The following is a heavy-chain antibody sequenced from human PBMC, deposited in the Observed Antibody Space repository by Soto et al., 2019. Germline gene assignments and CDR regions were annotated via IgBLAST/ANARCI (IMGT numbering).Heavy chain of an antibody. V-gene: IGHV3-7*01. CDR1: GFTFSSYW. CDR3: ARFRDYFGV. J-gene: IGHJ4*02. Sequence: EEQLVESGGALVQPGGSLRLSCVASGFTFSSYWMTWVRQAPGKGLEWVANIKPDGNEKNYVDSVEGRFTISRDNVENSLYLQMNNLRGDDTAVYYCARFRDYFGVWGQGTPVTVSS. D-gene: IGHD3-10*01. CDR2: IKPDGNEK.